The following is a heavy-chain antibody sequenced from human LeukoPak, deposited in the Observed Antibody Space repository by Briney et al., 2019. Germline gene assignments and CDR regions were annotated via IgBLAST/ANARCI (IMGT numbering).Heavy chain of an antibody. J-gene: IGHJ4*02. V-gene: IGHV3-11*06. CDR1: GFTFSDYY. D-gene: IGHD3-10*01. CDR2: ISTSGSDT. CDR3: ARSTYYYGSGSYSPFDY. Sequence: PGGSLRHSCAASGFTFSDYYMSWVRQAPGKGLEWVSYISTSGSDTGYADSVKGRFTISRDNAKNSLFLQMNSLRGEDTAAYYCARSTYYYGSGSYSPFDYWGQGTLVTVSS.